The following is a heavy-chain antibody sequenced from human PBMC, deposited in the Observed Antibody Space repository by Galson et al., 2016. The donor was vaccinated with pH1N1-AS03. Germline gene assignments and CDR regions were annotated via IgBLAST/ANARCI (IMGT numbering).Heavy chain of an antibody. CDR3: ARVDSSTYSDGWVPFDY. J-gene: IGHJ4*02. V-gene: IGHV3-53*01. CDR1: GLSVAKNY. CDR2: IYTGGDT. Sequence: SLRLSCAVSGLSVAKNYMSWVRQAPGKGLEWVSSIYTGGDTFYTDSVRGQFTIPRDDSKNTLYLQMNSLRAADTAMYYCARVDSSTYSDGWVPFDYWGQGTLVTVSS. D-gene: IGHD5-24*01.